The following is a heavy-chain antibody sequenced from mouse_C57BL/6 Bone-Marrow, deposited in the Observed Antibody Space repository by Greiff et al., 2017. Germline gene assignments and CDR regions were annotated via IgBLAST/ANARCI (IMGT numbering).Heavy chain of an antibody. D-gene: IGHD1-2*01. CDR3: ARLLRPYYYAMVD. CDR2: IYPGGGST. CDR1: GYTFTSYW. V-gene: IGHV1-55*01. Sequence: VQLQQPGADFVKPGASVKMSCKASGYTFTSYWISWVKQSPGQGLAWIGDIYPGGGSTNYHDKFKSLSTLTVDTASSTAYMQLSSRTTEDSAVYYYARLLRPYYYAMVDGGQGSSAPASS. J-gene: IGHJ4*01.